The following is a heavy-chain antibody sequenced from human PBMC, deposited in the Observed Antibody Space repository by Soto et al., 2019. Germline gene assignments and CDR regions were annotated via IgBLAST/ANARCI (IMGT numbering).Heavy chain of an antibody. Sequence: GGSLRLSCAASGFTVTTYAMSWVRQAPGKGLEWVSTTGISGRTTYYADSVKGRFTVSRDDSKNTLDLQMSSLRAEDTAVYYCATVHNTSRSFDYWGQGTLVTV. V-gene: IGHV3-23*01. J-gene: IGHJ4*02. CDR3: ATVHNTSRSFDY. CDR1: GFTVTTYA. CDR2: TGISGRTT. D-gene: IGHD1-20*01.